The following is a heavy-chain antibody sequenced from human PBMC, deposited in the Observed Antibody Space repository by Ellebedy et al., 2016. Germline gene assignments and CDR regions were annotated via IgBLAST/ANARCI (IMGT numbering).Heavy chain of an antibody. J-gene: IGHJ5*02. CDR1: GFSFSSYS. CDR3: ARGVGSGWFDP. D-gene: IGHD2-15*01. CDR2: ISDSGST. Sequence: GESLKISCAASGFSFSSYSMIWVRQAPGKGLEWVAAISDSGSTYYADSVKGRFTISRDNSKNTMYLQLNSLRAEDTAVYYCARGVGSGWFDPWGQGTLVTVSS. V-gene: IGHV3-53*01.